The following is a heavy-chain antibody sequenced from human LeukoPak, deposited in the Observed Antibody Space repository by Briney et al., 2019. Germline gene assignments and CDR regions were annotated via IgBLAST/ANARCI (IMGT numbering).Heavy chain of an antibody. D-gene: IGHD6-13*01. CDR2: INPNSGGT. V-gene: IGHV1-2*06. Sequence: VASVKVSCKASGGTFSSYAISWVRQAPGQGLEWMGRINPNSGGTNYAQKFQGRVTMTRDTSISTAYMELSRLRSDDTAVYYCARVLTPFIAAAGTGDYWGQGTLVTVSS. J-gene: IGHJ4*02. CDR1: GGTFSSYA. CDR3: ARVLTPFIAAAGTGDY.